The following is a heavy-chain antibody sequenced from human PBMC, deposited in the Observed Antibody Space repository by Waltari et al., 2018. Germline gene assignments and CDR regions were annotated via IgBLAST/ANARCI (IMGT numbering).Heavy chain of an antibody. D-gene: IGHD4-17*01. Sequence: SLRLSCTASGFRFSSYGIHWVRQAPGRGLEWVALISSEGSNQYYGDSVKGRFTISRYNSKNTLSLEMNSLRPDDTAVYYCAKAYGSGPYYYYGMDVWGHGTTVTVSS. J-gene: IGHJ6*02. CDR1: GFRFSSYG. CDR2: ISSEGSNQ. V-gene: IGHV3-30*18. CDR3: AKAYGSGPYYYYGMDV.